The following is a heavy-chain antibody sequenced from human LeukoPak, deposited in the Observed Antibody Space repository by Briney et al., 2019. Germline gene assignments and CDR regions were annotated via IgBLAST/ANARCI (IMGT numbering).Heavy chain of an antibody. J-gene: IGHJ4*02. CDR3: ARDPNRLADYGGDYFDH. V-gene: IGHV3-30*04. CDR1: GFTFISFS. Sequence: GGSLRLSCVAPGFTFISFSMHWVRQTPGNGLEWVAVISHDGSHKSYADSVRGRFTISRDNSKNTLSLQMNTLRPEDTALFYCARDPNRLADYGGDYFDHWGQGTLVTVSS. D-gene: IGHD4-23*01. CDR2: ISHDGSHK.